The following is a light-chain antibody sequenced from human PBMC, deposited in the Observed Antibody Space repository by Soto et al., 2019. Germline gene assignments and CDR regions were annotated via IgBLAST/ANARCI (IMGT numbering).Light chain of an antibody. CDR1: QTIIRY. J-gene: IGKJ3*01. V-gene: IGKV1-39*01. CDR2: AAS. CDR3: QQSYSTLFT. Sequence: DIQMTQSPSSLSASVGDRVTITCRACQTIIRYLNWYQQKPGRAPNLLIYAASSLQSGVPSRFSGSGSGTEFTLTLSSLQPEDFATYYCQQSYSTLFTFGPGTKVEIK.